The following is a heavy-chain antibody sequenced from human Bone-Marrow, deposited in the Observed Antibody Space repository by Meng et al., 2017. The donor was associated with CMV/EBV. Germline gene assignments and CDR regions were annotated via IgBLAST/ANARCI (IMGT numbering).Heavy chain of an antibody. CDR1: GFTFSSYA. J-gene: IGHJ4*02. Sequence: LRLSCAASGFTFSSYAMHWVRQAPGKGLEWVAVISYDGSNKYYADSVKGRFTISRDNSKNTLYLQMNSLRAEDTAVYYCARDQFYYGSGPLDYWGQGTLVTVSS. CDR2: ISYDGSNK. CDR3: ARDQFYYGSGPLDY. D-gene: IGHD3-10*01. V-gene: IGHV3-30*04.